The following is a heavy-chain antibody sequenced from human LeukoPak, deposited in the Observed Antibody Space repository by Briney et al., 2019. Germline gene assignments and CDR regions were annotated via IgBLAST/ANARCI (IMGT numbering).Heavy chain of an antibody. V-gene: IGHV6-1*01. D-gene: IGHD4-17*01. J-gene: IGHJ3*02. CDR3: AREPDYGDCLSGACDI. Sequence: SQTLSLTCAISGDSVSSNRAAWNWIRQSPSRGLEWLGRTYYRSKWYNDYAVSVKSRITVNPDTSKNQFSLQLNSVTPEDTAVYYCAREPDYGDCLSGACDIWGQGTVVIVSS. CDR1: GDSVSSNRAA. CDR2: TYYRSKWYN.